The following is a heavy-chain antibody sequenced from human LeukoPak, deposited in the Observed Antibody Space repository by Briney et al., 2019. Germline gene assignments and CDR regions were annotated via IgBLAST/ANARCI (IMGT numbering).Heavy chain of an antibody. Sequence: HAGGSLRLSCAGAGFSIIDHHMDWVRQAPGEGLEWIGRSATTKPNSCTTQYAASVRGRFTISRDDSQNSLYLLLNSLKPEDTAVYFCVRVVTTGSGWYHFDTRGLGTLVTVSS. J-gene: IGHJ4*02. D-gene: IGHD6-13*01. CDR2: SATTKPNSCTT. CDR3: VRVVTTGSGWYHFDT. V-gene: IGHV3-72*01. CDR1: GFSIIDHH.